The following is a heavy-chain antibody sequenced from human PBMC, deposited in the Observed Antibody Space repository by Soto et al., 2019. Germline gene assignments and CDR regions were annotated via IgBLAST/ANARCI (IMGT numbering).Heavy chain of an antibody. J-gene: IGHJ4*02. CDR1: GYTFTHYY. V-gene: IGHV1-46*01. CDR3: ARDLAAGDH. Sequence: QVQLVQSGAEVKKPGASVKLSCRTSGYTFTHYYIHWVLQAPGQGLEWLALINPASGSTNYAQDFQGRVTLTMDTSTTTVYMELSGLRAEDTAIFYCARDLAAGDHWGQGTLVTVSS. CDR2: INPASGST. D-gene: IGHD6-13*01.